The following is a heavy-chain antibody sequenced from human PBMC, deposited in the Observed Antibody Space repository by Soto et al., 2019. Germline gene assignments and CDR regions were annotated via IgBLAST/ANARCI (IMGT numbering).Heavy chain of an antibody. CDR2: IYYSGST. J-gene: IGHJ5*02. CDR1: GCSISSYY. Sequence: PSETLSLTCTVSGCSISSYYWSWIRQPPGKGLEWIGYIYYSGSTNYNPSLKSRVTISVDTSKNQFSLKLSSVTAADTAVYYCARQEYSGYDIWFDPWGQGTLVTVS. CDR3: ARQEYSGYDIWFDP. V-gene: IGHV4-59*08. D-gene: IGHD5-12*01.